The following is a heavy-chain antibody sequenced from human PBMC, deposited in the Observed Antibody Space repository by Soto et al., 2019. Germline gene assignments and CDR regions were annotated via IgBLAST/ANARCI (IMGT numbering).Heavy chain of an antibody. D-gene: IGHD6-13*01. CDR1: GFTFSSYW. CDR2: IKQDGSEK. CDR3: AGKSGYSSSWYYDY. V-gene: IGHV3-7*05. Sequence: EVQLVESGGGLVQPGGSLRLSCAASGFTFSSYWMSWVRQAPGKGLEWVANIKQDGSEKYYVDSVKGRFTISRDNAKNSLYLQMNSLRAEDTAVYYRAGKSGYSSSWYYDYWGQGTLVTVSS. J-gene: IGHJ4*02.